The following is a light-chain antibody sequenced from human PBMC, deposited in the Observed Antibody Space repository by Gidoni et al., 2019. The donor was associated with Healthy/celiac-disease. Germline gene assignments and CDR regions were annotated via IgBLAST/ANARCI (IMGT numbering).Light chain of an antibody. CDR1: QSVSSN. Sequence: EIVMTQSPATLSVSPGERATLSCRASQSVSSNLAWYQQKPGQAPRLLIYGASTSATGIPARFSGGGSGTEFTLTISSLQSEDFAFYYCQHYNNWWTFGQGTKVEIK. J-gene: IGKJ1*01. V-gene: IGKV3-15*01. CDR3: QHYNNWWT. CDR2: GAS.